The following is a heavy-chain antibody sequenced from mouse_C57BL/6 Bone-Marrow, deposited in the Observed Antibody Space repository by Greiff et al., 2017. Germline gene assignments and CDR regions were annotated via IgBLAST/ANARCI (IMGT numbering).Heavy chain of an antibody. CDR3: VRQEGPINEVYFDD. D-gene: IGHD6-5*01. Sequence: EVMLVESGGGLVQPKGSLKLSCAASGFSFNTYAMNWVRQAPGKGLEWVARIRSKSNNYATYYADSVKVRFTISRDDSESMLYLQMNNLKTEDTAISYCVRQEGPINEVYFDDWGQGTTLTVSS. J-gene: IGHJ2*01. CDR2: IRSKSNNYAT. V-gene: IGHV10-1*01. CDR1: GFSFNTYA.